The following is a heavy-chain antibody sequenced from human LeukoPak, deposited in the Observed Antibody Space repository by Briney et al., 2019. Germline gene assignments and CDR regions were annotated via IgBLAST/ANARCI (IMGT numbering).Heavy chain of an antibody. CDR2: IYWDGDD. V-gene: IGHV2-5*02. Sequence: SGPALVNPTQTLTLSCSFSGFSLNTTFEGVAWIRQPPGKAPEWLAHIYWDGDDRYSPSLRGRVSLTKDTSKNQVIFTMTNVDPLDTATYYCAHTLNFYNSVGYPSFDYWGQGTPVTVSS. CDR1: GFSLNTTFEG. CDR3: AHTLNFYNSVGYPSFDY. J-gene: IGHJ4*02. D-gene: IGHD3-22*01.